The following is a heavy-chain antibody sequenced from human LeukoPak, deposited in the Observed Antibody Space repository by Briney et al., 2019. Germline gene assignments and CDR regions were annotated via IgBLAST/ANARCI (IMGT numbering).Heavy chain of an antibody. CDR3: AKVMIDIVVVVAAPNGYYMDV. V-gene: IGHV3-30*02. CDR2: IRYDGSNK. Sequence: PGGSLRLSCAASGFTFSSYGMHWVRQAPGKGLEWVAFIRYDGSNKYYADSVKGRFTISRDNSKNTLYLQMNSLRAEDTAVYYCAKVMIDIVVVVAAPNGYYMDVWGKGTTVTVSS. D-gene: IGHD2-15*01. CDR1: GFTFSSYG. J-gene: IGHJ6*03.